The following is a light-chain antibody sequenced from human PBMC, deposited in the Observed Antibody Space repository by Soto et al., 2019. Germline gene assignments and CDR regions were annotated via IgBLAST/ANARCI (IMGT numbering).Light chain of an antibody. V-gene: IGLV2-14*03. J-gene: IGLJ1*01. CDR2: DVS. CDR1: SSDIASYDY. Sequence: QAVVTQPASVSGSPGQSITVSCIGTSSDIASYDYVSWYQQHPGKVPKLMIYDVSNRPSGVSNRFSGSKSGNTASLTISGLQAEDEADYYCTSFTTADTHVFGTGTKVTVL. CDR3: TSFTTADTHV.